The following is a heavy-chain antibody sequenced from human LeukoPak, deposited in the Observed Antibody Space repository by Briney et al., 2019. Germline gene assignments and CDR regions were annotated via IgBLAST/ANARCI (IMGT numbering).Heavy chain of an antibody. J-gene: IGHJ4*02. CDR3: ARAYCSGGSCYSGFDY. D-gene: IGHD2-15*01. CDR2: IYSSGST. V-gene: IGHV4-61*02. Sequence: SETLSLTCAVSGGSISSGGYYWSWIRQPAGKGLDWIGRIYSSGSTNYNPSLKSRVTMSVDTSKNQFSLKLSSVTAADTAVYYCARAYCSGGSCYSGFDYWGQGTLVTVSS. CDR1: GGSISSGGYY.